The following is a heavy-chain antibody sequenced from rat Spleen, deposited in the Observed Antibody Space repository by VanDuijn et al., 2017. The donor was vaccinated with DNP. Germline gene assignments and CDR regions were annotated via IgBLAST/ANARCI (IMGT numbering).Heavy chain of an antibody. Sequence: EVQLVESGGGLVQPGRSLKLSCAASGFTFKNYYMAWVRQAPTKGLEWVAYIIYDGSSTYYRDSVKGRFTISRDNAKSTLYLQMDSLRSEDTATYYCARLDYWGQGVMVTVSS. J-gene: IGHJ2*01. CDR1: GFTFKNYY. CDR2: IIYDGSST. V-gene: IGHV5-17*01. CDR3: ARLDY.